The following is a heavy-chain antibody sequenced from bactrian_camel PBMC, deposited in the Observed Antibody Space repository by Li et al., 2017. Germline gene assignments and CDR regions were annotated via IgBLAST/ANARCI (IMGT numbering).Heavy chain of an antibody. CDR2: ISTDGDP. CDR3: AADFLQYCSSSRLNY. CDR1: GYRYASYC. Sequence: HVQLVESGGGLVQPGGSLRLSCAASGYRYASYCMAWFRQAPGKEREGVASISTDGDPTYADSVKGRFTISKDNEKNILYLQMNSLKPEDTAKYYCAADFLQYCSSSRLNYWGQGTQVTVS. D-gene: IGHD1*01. J-gene: IGHJ4*01. V-gene: IGHV3S53*01.